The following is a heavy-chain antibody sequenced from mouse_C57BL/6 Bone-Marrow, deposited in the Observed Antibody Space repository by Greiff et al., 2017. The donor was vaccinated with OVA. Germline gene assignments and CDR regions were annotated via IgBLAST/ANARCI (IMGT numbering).Heavy chain of an antibody. D-gene: IGHD2-3*01. CDR3: AIYDCYAIDY. Sequence: VQLQQPGAELVKPGASVKMSCKASGYTFTSYWITWVKQRHGKGLEWIGDIYPGSGSTNYNEKFKSKATLTVDTSSSTAYMQLSSLTSEDSAVYYCAIYDCYAIDYWGQGTSVTVSS. J-gene: IGHJ4*01. CDR1: GYTFTSYW. V-gene: IGHV1-55*01. CDR2: IYPGSGST.